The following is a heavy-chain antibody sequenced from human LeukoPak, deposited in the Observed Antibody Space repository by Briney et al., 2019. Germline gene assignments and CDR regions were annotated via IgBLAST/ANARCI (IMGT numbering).Heavy chain of an antibody. J-gene: IGHJ4*02. CDR3: ARDEYLWSGYYPNQAFDY. CDR2: IKQDGSEK. Sequence: GGSLRLSCAASGFTFSRHWMTWVRQAPGKGLEWVANIKQDGSEKYCVDSVKGRFTISRDNAKNSLYLQMNSLRAEDTAVYYCARDEYLWSGYYPNQAFDYWGQGTLVTVSS. V-gene: IGHV3-7*01. CDR1: GFTFSRHW. D-gene: IGHD3-3*01.